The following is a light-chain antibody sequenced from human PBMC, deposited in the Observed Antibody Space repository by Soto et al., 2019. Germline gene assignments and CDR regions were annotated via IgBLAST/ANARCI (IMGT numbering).Light chain of an antibody. CDR2: DAS. Sequence: DIQMTQSPSTLSASVGDRVTITCRASQRISRWLAWYQQKPGKAPKLLIYDASNLESGVPSRFSGSGSETEFTLTISSLQSDDLSTYYCQQYNSFSRTFGQGTKLEIK. V-gene: IGKV1-5*01. CDR1: QRISRW. J-gene: IGKJ2*01. CDR3: QQYNSFSRT.